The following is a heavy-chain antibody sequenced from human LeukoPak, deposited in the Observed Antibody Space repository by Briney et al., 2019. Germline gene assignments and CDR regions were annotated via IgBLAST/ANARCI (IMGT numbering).Heavy chain of an antibody. CDR2: ISGSGGST. CDR3: AKDQRTIRYAFDI. V-gene: IGHV3-23*01. CDR1: GFTFSSYG. D-gene: IGHD2-2*02. Sequence: GGSLRLSCAASGFTFSSYGMSWVRQAPGKGLEWVSAISGSGGSTYYADSVKGRFTISRDNSKNTLYLQMNSLRAEDTAVHYCAKDQRTIRYAFDIWGQGTMVTVSS. J-gene: IGHJ3*02.